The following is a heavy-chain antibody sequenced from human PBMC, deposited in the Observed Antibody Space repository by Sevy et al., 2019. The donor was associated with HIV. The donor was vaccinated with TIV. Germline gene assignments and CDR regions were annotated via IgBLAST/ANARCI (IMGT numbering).Heavy chain of an antibody. CDR2: FDPEDGET. CDR3: ATLALYCGGDCPGHFFDY. V-gene: IGHV1-24*01. CDR1: GYIFRKYY. D-gene: IGHD2-21*02. J-gene: IGHJ4*02. Sequence: ASVKVSCKASGYIFRKYYIHWVRQAPGKGLEWMGGFDPEDGETIYAQKFQGRVTMTEDTSTDTAYMELSSLRSEDTAVYYCATLALYCGGDCPGHFFDYWGQGTLVTVSS.